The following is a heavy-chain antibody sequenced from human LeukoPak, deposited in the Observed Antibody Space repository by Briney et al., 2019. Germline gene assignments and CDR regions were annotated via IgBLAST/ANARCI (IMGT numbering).Heavy chain of an antibody. CDR3: ATYYYDSSGYYYLGY. CDR1: GFTFSSYA. J-gene: IGHJ4*02. D-gene: IGHD3-22*01. V-gene: IGHV3-30-3*01. CDR2: ISYDGSNK. Sequence: PGRSLRLSCAASGFTFSSYAMHWVRQAPGKGLEWVAVISYDGSNKYYADSVKGRFTISRDNSKNTLYLQMNSLRAEDTAVYYCATYYYDSSGYYYLGYWGQGTLVTVSS.